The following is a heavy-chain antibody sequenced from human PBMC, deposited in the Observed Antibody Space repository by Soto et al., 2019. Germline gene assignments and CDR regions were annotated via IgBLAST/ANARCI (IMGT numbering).Heavy chain of an antibody. J-gene: IGHJ4*02. CDR3: AKGAWLDY. D-gene: IGHD5-12*01. CDR2: VRGRDGST. CDR1: GFTFTTFD. V-gene: IGHV3-23*01. Sequence: EVQLLESGGGLVQPGASLRLSCAASGFTFTTFDMSWARQAPGKGLEWVSVVRGRDGSTSYADSLKGRFTICKDSSKNTLYLQMNSLRAEDTALYYCAKGAWLDYWGQGTLVTVSS.